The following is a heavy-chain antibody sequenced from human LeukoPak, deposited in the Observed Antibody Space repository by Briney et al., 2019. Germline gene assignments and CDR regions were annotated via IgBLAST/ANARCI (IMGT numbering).Heavy chain of an antibody. CDR1: GGSISSYY. V-gene: IGHV4-59*12. CDR3: ARDYVLLWFGEPWNNWFDP. CDR2: IYYSGST. D-gene: IGHD3-10*01. Sequence: PSETLSLTCTVSGGSISSYYWSWIRQPPGKGLEWIGSIYYSGSTYYNPSLKSRVTISVDTSKNQFSLKLSSVTAADTAVYYCARDYVLLWFGEPWNNWFDPWGQGTLVTVSS. J-gene: IGHJ5*02.